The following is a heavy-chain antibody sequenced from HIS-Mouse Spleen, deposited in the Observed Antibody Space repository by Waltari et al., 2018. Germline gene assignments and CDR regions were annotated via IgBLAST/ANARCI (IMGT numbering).Heavy chain of an antibody. D-gene: IGHD2-8*01. V-gene: IGHV4-38-2*01. Sequence: WIRQPPGKGLEWIGSIYHSGSTYYNPSLKSRVTISVDTSKNQFSLKLSSVTAADTAVYYCASLLYDIVLMVYAKGAFDIWGQGTMVTVSS. J-gene: IGHJ3*02. CDR3: ASLLYDIVLMVYAKGAFDI. CDR2: IYHSGST.